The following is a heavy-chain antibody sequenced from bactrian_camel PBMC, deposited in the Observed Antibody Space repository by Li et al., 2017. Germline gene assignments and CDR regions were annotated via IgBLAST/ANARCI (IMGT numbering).Heavy chain of an antibody. D-gene: IGHD1*01. V-gene: IGHV3S1*01. CDR3: AVGGTGDESAFRGMFIWF. Sequence: VQLVESGGGSVQAGGSLRLSCAASGYTGGRMCLAWFRQVPGKGLEWVSSSSSGALSLVYADSVKGRFTISRDNTKNTLDLQMNSLKPEDTAMYYCAVGGTGDESAFRGMFIWFLGPGDPGHRL. CDR1: GYTGGRMC. J-gene: IGHJ6*01. CDR2: SSSGALSL.